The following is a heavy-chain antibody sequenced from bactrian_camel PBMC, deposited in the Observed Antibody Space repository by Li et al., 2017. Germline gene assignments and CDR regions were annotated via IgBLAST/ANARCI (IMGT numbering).Heavy chain of an antibody. D-gene: IGHD2*01. J-gene: IGHJ4*01. V-gene: IGHV3S55*01. CDR1: GYTYSSYC. CDR2: IESDGTT. Sequence: HVQLVESGGGSVQAGGSLRLSCAASGYTYSSYCMGWYRQAPGKEREWVATIESDGTTSYADSVKGRFTLSKDNAKNILYLQMNNLEPEDTALYYCAAAAVGQWSCSWPASGGYSVWGQGTQVTVSS. CDR3: AAAAVGQWSCSWPASGGYSV.